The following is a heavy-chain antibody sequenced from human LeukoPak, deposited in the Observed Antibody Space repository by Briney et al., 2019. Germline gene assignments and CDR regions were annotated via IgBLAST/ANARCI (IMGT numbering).Heavy chain of an antibody. CDR2: ISGSGGIT. CDR3: ANFGWGASDY. Sequence: PGGSLRLSCAASGSTFSSYAMSWARQAPGKGPQWVSAISGSGGITYYADSVKGRFAISRDNSKNTLYLQMNSLRAEDTAVYYCANFGWGASDYWGQGTLVTVSS. V-gene: IGHV3-23*01. CDR1: GSTFSSYA. J-gene: IGHJ4*02. D-gene: IGHD3-10*01.